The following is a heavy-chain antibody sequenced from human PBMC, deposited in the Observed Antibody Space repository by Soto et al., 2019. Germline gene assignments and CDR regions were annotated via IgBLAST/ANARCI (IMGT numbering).Heavy chain of an antibody. Sequence: QVQLVQSGAEVKKPGDSVKVSCKPSGYTFTDYHIYWVRQAPGQGLEWVGWINPKTGSTNSAQRLQGRVTVTRDTSITTAYMELSSLRSDDKAVYYCARKVDGSGTCAFDIWGQGTMVTVSS. CDR2: INPKTGST. J-gene: IGHJ3*02. CDR3: ARKVDGSGTCAFDI. CDR1: GYTFTDYH. V-gene: IGHV1-2*02. D-gene: IGHD3-10*01.